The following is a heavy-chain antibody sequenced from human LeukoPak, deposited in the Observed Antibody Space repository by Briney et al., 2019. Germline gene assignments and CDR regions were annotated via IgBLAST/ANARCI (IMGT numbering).Heavy chain of an antibody. CDR1: GFTFSSYS. CDR3: ARGYFGSSGYPIFQH. J-gene: IGHJ1*01. V-gene: IGHV3-21*01. D-gene: IGHD3-22*01. CDR2: ISSSSSYI. Sequence: GGSLRLSCAASGFTFSSYSMNWVRQAPGKGLEWVSSISSSSSYIYYADSVKGRFTISRDNAKNSLYLQMNSLRAEDTAVYYCARGYFGSSGYPIFQHWGQGTLVTVSS.